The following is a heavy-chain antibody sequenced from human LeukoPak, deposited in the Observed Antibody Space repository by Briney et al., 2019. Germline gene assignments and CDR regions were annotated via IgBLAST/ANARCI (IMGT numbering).Heavy chain of an antibody. J-gene: IGHJ4*02. CDR2: MPYDGSNE. D-gene: IGHD6-13*01. CDR3: AKGARSSWYVDY. Sequence: GGSLRLSCAASGFSFSTYGMHWVRQAPGKGLEWVALMPYDGSNEYYAESVKGRFTISRDNTKNTLYLQMNSLRAEDTAVYYCAKGARSSWYVDYWGQGTLVTVSS. V-gene: IGHV3-30*18. CDR1: GFSFSTYG.